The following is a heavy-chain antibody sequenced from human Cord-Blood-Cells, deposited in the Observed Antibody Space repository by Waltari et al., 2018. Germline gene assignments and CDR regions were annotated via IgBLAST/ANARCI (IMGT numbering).Heavy chain of an antibody. CDR2: IYTSGST. D-gene: IGHD3-16*01. CDR1: GGSISSYY. CDR3: ARGTFLGDPYYFDY. V-gene: IGHV4-4*07. Sequence: QVQLQESGPGLVKPSETLSLTCTVSGGSISSYYWSWIRQPAGKGLEWIGRIYTSGSTNYNPPLKRRVTMSVDTSKNQFSLKLSSVTAADTAVYYCARGTFLGDPYYFDYWGQGTLVTVSS. J-gene: IGHJ4*02.